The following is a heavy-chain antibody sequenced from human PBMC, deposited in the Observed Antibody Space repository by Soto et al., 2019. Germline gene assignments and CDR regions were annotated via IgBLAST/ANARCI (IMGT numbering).Heavy chain of an antibody. D-gene: IGHD4-17*01. V-gene: IGHV4-39*01. J-gene: IGHJ6*02. Sequence: SETLSLTCTVSGGSISSSSYYWGWIRQPPGKGLEWIGSIYYSGSTYYNPSLKSRVTISVDTSKNQFSLKLSSVTAADTAVYYCARHPDKESAVSYYYGMDVWGQGTTVTVSS. CDR1: GGSISSSSYY. CDR2: IYYSGST. CDR3: ARHPDKESAVSYYYGMDV.